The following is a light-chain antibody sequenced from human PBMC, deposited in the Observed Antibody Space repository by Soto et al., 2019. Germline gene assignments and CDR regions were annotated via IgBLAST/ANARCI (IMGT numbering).Light chain of an antibody. CDR1: SSDVGAYNY. Sequence: QSVLTQPASVSESLGQSITISCSGNSSDVGAYNYVSWYQQYPGKAPKLMIYHVTDRPSGVSNRFSGSKSGNTASLTISGLQAEDEADYYCCSYTTSNTFVFGTGTKVPV. CDR3: CSYTTSNTFV. J-gene: IGLJ1*01. V-gene: IGLV2-14*01. CDR2: HVT.